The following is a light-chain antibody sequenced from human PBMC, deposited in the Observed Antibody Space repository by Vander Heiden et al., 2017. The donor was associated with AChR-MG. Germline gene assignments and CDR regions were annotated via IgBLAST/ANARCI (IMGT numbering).Light chain of an antibody. J-gene: IGLJ3*02. CDR3: SSYAGSNNWV. CDR2: EVS. Sequence: QSALTQPPSASGSPGQSVTISCTGTSSDVGNYNYVSWYQQHPGKAPKLMIYEVSKRPSGVPDRFSGSKSGNTASRTVSGLQAEDEADYYCSSYAGSNNWVFGGGTKLTVL. V-gene: IGLV2-8*01. CDR1: SSDVGNYNY.